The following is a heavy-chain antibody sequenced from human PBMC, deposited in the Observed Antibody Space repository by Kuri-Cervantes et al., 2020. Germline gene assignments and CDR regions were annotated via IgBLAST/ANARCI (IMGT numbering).Heavy chain of an antibody. Sequence: ASVKVSCKASGYTFTSYGISWVRQAPGQGLEWMGWISAYNGDTNYAQKFQGRVTMTRDTSISTAYMELSSLRSEDTAVYYCARVDGGITMIDPWGQGTLVTVSS. CDR1: GYTFTSYG. J-gene: IGHJ5*02. D-gene: IGHD3-22*01. CDR2: ISAYNGDT. CDR3: ARVDGGITMIDP. V-gene: IGHV1-18*01.